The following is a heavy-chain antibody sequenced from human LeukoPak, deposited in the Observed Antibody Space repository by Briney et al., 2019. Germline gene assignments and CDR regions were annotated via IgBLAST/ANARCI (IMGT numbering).Heavy chain of an antibody. V-gene: IGHV4-4*07. CDR1: GGSFSGYY. J-gene: IGHJ6*02. CDR3: ARDKGELVLDYYYYYGMDV. CDR2: IYTSGST. Sequence: KPSETLSLTCAVYGGSFSGYYWSWIRQPAGKGLDWIGRIYTSGSTNYNPSLKSRVTMSVDTSKNQFSLKLSSVTAADTAVYYCARDKGELVLDYYYYYGMDVWGQGTTVTVSS. D-gene: IGHD6-13*01.